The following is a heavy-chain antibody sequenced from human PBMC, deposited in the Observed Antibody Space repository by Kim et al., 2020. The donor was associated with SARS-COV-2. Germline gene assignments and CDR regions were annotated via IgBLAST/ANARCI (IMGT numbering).Heavy chain of an antibody. CDR2: IYSGGST. J-gene: IGHJ4*02. V-gene: IGHV3-53*01. CDR3: ARALLGGDSNGYPY. CDR1: GFTVSSNY. D-gene: IGHD3-22*01. Sequence: GGSLRLSCAASGFTVSSNYMSWVRQAPGKGLEWVSVIYSGGSTYYADSVKGRFTISRDNSKNTLYLQMNSLRAEDTAVYYCARALLGGDSNGYPYWGQGALLTVS.